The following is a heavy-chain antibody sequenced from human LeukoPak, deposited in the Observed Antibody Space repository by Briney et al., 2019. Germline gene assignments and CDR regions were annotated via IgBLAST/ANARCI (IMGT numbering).Heavy chain of an antibody. D-gene: IGHD1-7*01. CDR2: ISGSGGST. CDR1: GFTFNSYA. V-gene: IGHV3-23*01. Sequence: GGSLRLSCAASGFTFNSYAMSWVRQAPGKGLEWVSAISGSGGSTYYADSVKGRFTISRDNSKNTLYLQMNSLRAEDTAVYYCANHGDWNYDWYFDLWGRGTLVTVSS. J-gene: IGHJ2*01. CDR3: ANHGDWNYDWYFDL.